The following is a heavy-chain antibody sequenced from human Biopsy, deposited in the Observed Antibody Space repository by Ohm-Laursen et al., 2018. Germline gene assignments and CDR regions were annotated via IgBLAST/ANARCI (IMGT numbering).Heavy chain of an antibody. V-gene: IGHV1-2*02. D-gene: IGHD2-8*01. CDR1: SYTFTDYN. J-gene: IGHJ4*02. Sequence: SVKVSCKASSYTFTDYNIHWMRQAPGQGLEWLGYINCKTGATNYAQKFRGTVTMTRDTSISTAYLSLGSLRSADTAIYYCARDPLNGHKHFDYWGQGSLVTVSS. CDR2: INCKTGAT. CDR3: ARDPLNGHKHFDY.